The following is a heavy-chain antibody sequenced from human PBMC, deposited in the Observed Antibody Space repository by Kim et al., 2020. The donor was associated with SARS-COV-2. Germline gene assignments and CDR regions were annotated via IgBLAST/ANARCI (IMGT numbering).Heavy chain of an antibody. CDR1: GYTFTGYY. CDR3: ARAAWASQNWFDP. J-gene: IGHJ5*02. V-gene: IGHV1-2*02. CDR2: INPNSGGT. D-gene: IGHD1-26*01. Sequence: ASVKVSCKASGYTFTGYYMHWVRQAPGQGLEWMGWINPNSGGTNYAQKFQGRVTMTRDTSINTAYMELSRLRSDDTAVYYCARAAWASQNWFDPWGQGTLVTVSS.